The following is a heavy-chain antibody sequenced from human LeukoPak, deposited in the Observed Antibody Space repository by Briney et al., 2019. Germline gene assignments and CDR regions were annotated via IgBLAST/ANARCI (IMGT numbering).Heavy chain of an antibody. J-gene: IGHJ4*02. D-gene: IGHD3-10*01. CDR2: IGIRGDT. CDR1: GFNFSTYA. Sequence: GGSLRLSCAASGFNFSTYAMHWVRQAAGKGLEWVSAIGIRGDTHYTDSVKGRFTISRENAKNSLYLQMNSLRAEDTALYYCARGQYMIRGIDLPDYWGQGTLVTVSS. CDR3: ARGQYMIRGIDLPDY. V-gene: IGHV3-13*01.